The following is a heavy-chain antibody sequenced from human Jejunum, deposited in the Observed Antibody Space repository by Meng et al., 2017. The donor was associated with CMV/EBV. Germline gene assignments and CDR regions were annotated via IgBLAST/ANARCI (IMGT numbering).Heavy chain of an antibody. D-gene: IGHD3-16*01. CDR1: GVSISTYY. CDR3: ANSGGVSPRRRYFDY. Sequence: GVSISTYYWSWIRQPPGKGLEWIGDISYSGSTNYDPSLKSRVTISVDTSKNQFSLKLISVTSADTAVYYCANSGGVSPRRRYFDYWGRGTLVTVSS. J-gene: IGHJ4*02. CDR2: ISYSGST. V-gene: IGHV4-59*01.